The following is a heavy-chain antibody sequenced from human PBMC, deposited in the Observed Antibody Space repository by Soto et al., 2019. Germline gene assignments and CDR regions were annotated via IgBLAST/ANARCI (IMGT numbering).Heavy chain of an antibody. CDR3: ATSYGSGSRPFDY. J-gene: IGHJ4*02. Sequence: QVHLVQSGAEVKKTGSSVKVSCKASGDTFNFYTINWLRQAPGQGLEWMGRFNPILDMSTYVHKFQGRVTVIADKSTSTAHMQLSSLRSDDTATYYCATSYGSGSRPFDYWGQGTLVTVSS. CDR1: GDTFNFYT. D-gene: IGHD3-10*01. CDR2: FNPILDMS. V-gene: IGHV1-69*02.